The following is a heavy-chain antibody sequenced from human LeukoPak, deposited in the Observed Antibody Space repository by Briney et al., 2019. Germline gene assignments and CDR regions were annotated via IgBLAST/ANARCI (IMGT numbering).Heavy chain of an antibody. J-gene: IGHJ4*02. D-gene: IGHD2-2*01. V-gene: IGHV3-30*18. CDR1: GFTFSSYG. CDR2: ISYDGRNK. Sequence: GRSLRLSCAASGFTFSSYGMHWVRQAPGKGLEWVAVISYDGRNKYYADSVKGRFTISRDNSKNTLYLQMNSLRAEDTAVYYCAEDQYCSSTSCLDYWGQGTLVTVSS. CDR3: AEDQYCSSTSCLDY.